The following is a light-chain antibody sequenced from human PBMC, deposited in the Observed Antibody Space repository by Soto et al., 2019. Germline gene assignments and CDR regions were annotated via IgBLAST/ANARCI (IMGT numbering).Light chain of an antibody. CDR2: AS. CDR3: QHYGTSAL. J-gene: IGKJ3*01. V-gene: IGKV3-20*01. CDR1: QSVSDSY. Sequence: EIVLTQSPGTLSLSPGERATLSCRASQSVSDSYLAWNQQKPGQAPRLLIYASSSATGIPDRFSGSGSGTDFTLTISRLEPEDFAVYYCQHYGTSALFGPGTKVDIK.